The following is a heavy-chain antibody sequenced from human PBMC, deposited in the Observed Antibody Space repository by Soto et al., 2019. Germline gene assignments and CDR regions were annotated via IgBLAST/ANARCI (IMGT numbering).Heavy chain of an antibody. D-gene: IGHD2-2*01. Sequence: GGSLRLSCAASGFTFSRYWMSWVRQAPGKGLEWVANIKQDGSEKYYVDSVKGRFTISRDNAKNSLYPQTNSLRAEDTAVYYCARDLVPAAVYYYYGMDVWGQGTTVTVSS. CDR1: GFTFSRYW. CDR2: IKQDGSEK. J-gene: IGHJ6*02. V-gene: IGHV3-7*01. CDR3: ARDLVPAAVYYYYGMDV.